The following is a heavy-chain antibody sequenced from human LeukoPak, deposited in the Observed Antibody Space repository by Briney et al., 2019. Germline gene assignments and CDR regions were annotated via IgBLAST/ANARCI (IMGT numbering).Heavy chain of an antibody. V-gene: IGHV4-39*07. D-gene: IGHD4-17*01. J-gene: IGHJ4*02. CDR1: GDSSSNSIYY. CDR2: IDYSGRT. Sequence: PSETLSLTCTVSGDSSSNSIYYWGWIRQPPGKGLEWVGSIDYSGRTYYNPSLKSRATISIDTSKNQFSLKLNSVTAADTAMYYCARLRTVTTLRGGFDYWGQGTLVTVSS. CDR3: ARLRTVTTLRGGFDY.